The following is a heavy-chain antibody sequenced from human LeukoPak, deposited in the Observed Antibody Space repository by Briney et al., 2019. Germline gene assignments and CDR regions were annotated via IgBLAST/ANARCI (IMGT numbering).Heavy chain of an antibody. D-gene: IGHD4-17*01. CDR1: GFTFSSYG. J-gene: IGHJ6*02. Sequence: PGGSLRLSCAASGFTFSSYGMHWVRQAPGKGLEWVAFIRYDGSNKYYADSVKGRFTISRDNSKNTLYLQMNSLRAEDTAVYYCAKALSDYGADPRLKHGMDVWGQGTTVTVSS. V-gene: IGHV3-30*02. CDR3: AKALSDYGADPRLKHGMDV. CDR2: IRYDGSNK.